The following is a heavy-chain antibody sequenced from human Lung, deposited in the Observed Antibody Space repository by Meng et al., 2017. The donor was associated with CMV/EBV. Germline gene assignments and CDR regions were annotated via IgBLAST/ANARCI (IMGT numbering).Heavy chain of an antibody. J-gene: IGHJ2*01. D-gene: IGHD1-7*01. CDR2: IRSSSSST. CDR1: GFTFSSYT. CDR3: ARDPTRYNWNYGNWFFDL. V-gene: IGHV3-21*01. Sequence: GGSLRLXXAASGFTFSSYTMHWFRQAPGKGLEWVSLIRSSSSSTYYADPLKGKFTISRDNAKNSLYLQMNSLRAEDTAVYYCARDPTRYNWNYGNWFFDLWGRGXLVTVSS.